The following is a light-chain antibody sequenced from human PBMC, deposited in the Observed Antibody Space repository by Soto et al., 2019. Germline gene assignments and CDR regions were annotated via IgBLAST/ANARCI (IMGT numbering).Light chain of an antibody. V-gene: IGKV2D-29*01. J-gene: IGKJ2*01. CDR1: QSLLHNNGETY. Sequence: DIEMTQTPLSLSVTPGQPASISCKSTQSLLHNNGETYLFWYLQRPGQPPQLLIYEASKRYSGVPDRFGCSGSGTDFTLKISRVESEDVGVYYCLQTIQLPPTFGQGTKLEI. CDR2: EAS. CDR3: LQTIQLPPT.